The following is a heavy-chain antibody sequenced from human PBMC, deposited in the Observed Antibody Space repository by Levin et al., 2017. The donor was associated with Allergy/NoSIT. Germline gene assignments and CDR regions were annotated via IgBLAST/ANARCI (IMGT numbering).Heavy chain of an antibody. CDR1: GGSIDITTYY. J-gene: IGHJ6*02. Sequence: PSETLSLTCTVSGGSIDITTYYWGWLRQPPGKGLEWIGCSYYSGATYYNPSLRSRVTISVDTSKNQFSLKLSSVTAADTAVYYCARRSPFGSSHMDVWGQGTTVTVSS. D-gene: IGHD6-13*01. CDR2: SYYSGAT. V-gene: IGHV4-39*01. CDR3: ARRSPFGSSHMDV.